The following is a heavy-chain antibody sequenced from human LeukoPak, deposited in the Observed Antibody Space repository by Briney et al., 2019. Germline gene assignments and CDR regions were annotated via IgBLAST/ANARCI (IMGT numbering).Heavy chain of an antibody. V-gene: IGHV4-30-2*01. CDR1: DGSISSGDYY. Sequence: SETLSLTCTVSDGSISSGDYYWSWIRQPPGKGLEWIGYIYHSGSTYYNPSLKSRVTISVDRSKNQFSLRVTSVTAADTAVYYCARESLESKTPMVFDCWGQGTLVTVSS. CDR2: IYHSGST. J-gene: IGHJ4*02. CDR3: ARESLESKTPMVFDC. D-gene: IGHD5-18*01.